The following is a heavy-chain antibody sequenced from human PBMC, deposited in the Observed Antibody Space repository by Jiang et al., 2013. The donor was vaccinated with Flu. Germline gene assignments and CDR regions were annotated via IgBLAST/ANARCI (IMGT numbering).Heavy chain of an antibody. J-gene: IGHJ4*02. CDR2: ISSSGSTI. CDR3: ARDGYHGYYFDY. D-gene: IGHD5-18*01. V-gene: IGHV3-48*03. Sequence: QLLESVGVLVQPGGSLRLSCAASGFTFSSYEMNWVRQAPGKGLEWVSYISSSGSTIYYADSVKGRFTISRDNAKNSLYLQMNSLRAEDTAVYYCARDGYHGYYFDYWGQGTLVTVSS. CDR1: GFTFSSYE.